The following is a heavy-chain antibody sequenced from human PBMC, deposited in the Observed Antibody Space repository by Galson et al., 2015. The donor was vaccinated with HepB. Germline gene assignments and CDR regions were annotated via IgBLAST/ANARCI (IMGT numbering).Heavy chain of an antibody. CDR3: ARIKDVDRPLNLGMDV. Sequence: QSGAEVKKPGESLRISCKGSGYSFTSHLINWVRQMPGRGLEWMGRIDPSDSYTTYSPSFQGHVTISADKSISTAYLQWNSLKASDTAMYYCARIKDVDRPLNLGMDVWGQGTTVTVSS. D-gene: IGHD5-12*01. J-gene: IGHJ6*02. V-gene: IGHV5-10-1*01. CDR1: GYSFTSHL. CDR2: IDPSDSYT.